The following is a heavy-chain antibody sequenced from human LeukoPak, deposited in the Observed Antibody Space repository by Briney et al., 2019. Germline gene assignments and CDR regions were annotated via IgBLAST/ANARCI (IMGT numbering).Heavy chain of an antibody. V-gene: IGHV3-15*01. J-gene: IGHJ4*02. D-gene: IGHD3-10*01. CDR1: GFIFTTAW. CDR3: TRIRGAKYFDY. Sequence: PGGSLRLSCAASGFIFTTAWMTWVRQAPGKGLEWVGRIKTKTDGGTTDYAAPVKGRFTISRDDSKNTLYLQMNSLKTEDTAVYYCTRIRGAKYFDYWGQGTLVTVSS. CDR2: IKTKTDGGTT.